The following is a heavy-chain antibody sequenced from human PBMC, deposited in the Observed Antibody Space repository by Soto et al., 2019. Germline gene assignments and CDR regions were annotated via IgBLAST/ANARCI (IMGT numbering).Heavy chain of an antibody. V-gene: IGHV3-30-3*01. J-gene: IGHJ6*02. D-gene: IGHD3-22*01. CDR1: GFTFSSYA. CDR2: ISYDGSNK. CDR3: ARQIYDSSGYYSVIGGGGMDV. Sequence: PGGSLRLSCAASGFTFSSYAMHWVRQAPGKGLEWVAVISYDGSNKYYADSVKGRFTISRDNSKNTLYLQMNSLRAEDTAVYYCARQIYDSSGYYSVIGGGGMDVWGQGTTVTVSS.